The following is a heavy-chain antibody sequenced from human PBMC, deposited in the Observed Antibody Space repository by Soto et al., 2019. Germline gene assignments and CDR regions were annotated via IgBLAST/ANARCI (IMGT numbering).Heavy chain of an antibody. Sequence: SETLSLTCTVSGGSISSYYWSWIRQPPGKGLEWIGYIYYSGSTKYNPSLKSRVTISLDTSKNQFSLKLSSVTAADTAVYYCARGDSGGYGGLGYFAYGGQGPLVPVSS. J-gene: IGHJ4*02. CDR3: ARGDSGGYGGLGYFAY. CDR2: IYYSGST. V-gene: IGHV4-59*01. D-gene: IGHD3-22*01. CDR1: GGSISSYY.